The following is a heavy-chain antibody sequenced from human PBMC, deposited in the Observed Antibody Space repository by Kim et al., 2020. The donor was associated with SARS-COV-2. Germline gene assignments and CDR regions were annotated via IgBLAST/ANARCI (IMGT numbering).Heavy chain of an antibody. Sequence: YSGSVKGRFTISRESAKNSFYLQMNSLRAGDTAVYYCAKTFSTGWQLFDSWGQGTLVTVSS. V-gene: IGHV3-13*01. J-gene: IGHJ4*02. CDR3: AKTFSTGWQLFDS. D-gene: IGHD6-19*01.